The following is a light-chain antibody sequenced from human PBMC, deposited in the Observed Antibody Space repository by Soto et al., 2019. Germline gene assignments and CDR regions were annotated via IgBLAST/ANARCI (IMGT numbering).Light chain of an antibody. CDR2: DVS. J-gene: IGLJ2*01. CDR1: SSDGGGYNY. CDR3: SSYTSSSYVV. V-gene: IGLV2-14*01. Sequence: QSALTQPASVSGSPGQSITISCTGTSSDGGGYNYVSWYQQHPGKAPKLMIYDVSNRPSGVSNRFSGSKSGNTASLTISGVQAEDEADYYCSSYTSSSYVVFGGGTKLTVL.